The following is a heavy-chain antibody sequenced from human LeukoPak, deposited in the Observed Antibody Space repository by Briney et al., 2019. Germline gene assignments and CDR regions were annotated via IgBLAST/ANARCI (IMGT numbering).Heavy chain of an antibody. CDR2: IIPIFGTA. Sequence: SVKVSCKASGGTFSSYAISWVRQAPGQGLEWMGGIIPIFGTANYAQKFQGRVTITTDESTSTAYMELRSLRSDDTAVYYCARDHYYDSSGYADYWGQGTLVTVSS. D-gene: IGHD3-22*01. CDR3: ARDHYYDSSGYADY. V-gene: IGHV1-69*05. J-gene: IGHJ4*02. CDR1: GGTFSSYA.